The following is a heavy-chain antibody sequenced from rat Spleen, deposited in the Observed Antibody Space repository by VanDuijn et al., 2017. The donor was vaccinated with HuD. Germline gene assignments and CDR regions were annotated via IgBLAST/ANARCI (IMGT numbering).Heavy chain of an antibody. CDR2: MKFNGDT. V-gene: IGHV2S30*01. CDR3: TRGTDFDY. Sequence: QVQLKESGPGLVQPSQTLSLTCTVSGFSLVDYSVHWVRQPPGKGLEWMGTMKFNGDTYYDSVFKSRLSIARDHSTSQVFLKVNSLQTGDTAIYYCTRGTDFDYWGQGVMVTVTS. J-gene: IGHJ2*01. CDR1: GFSLVDYS.